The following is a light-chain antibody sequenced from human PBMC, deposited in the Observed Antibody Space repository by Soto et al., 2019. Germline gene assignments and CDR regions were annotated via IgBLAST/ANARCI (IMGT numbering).Light chain of an antibody. Sequence: DVQMTQSPSTLSASVGAPVPITCRASQSTFTWLAWYQQKPGKSPKLLIYWASTRESGVPDRFSGSGSGTDFTLTISSLQAEDVAIYYCQQYYSTPPTFGGGTKVDIK. V-gene: IGKV1-5*03. CDR3: QQYYSTPPT. CDR1: QSTFTW. J-gene: IGKJ4*01. CDR2: WAS.